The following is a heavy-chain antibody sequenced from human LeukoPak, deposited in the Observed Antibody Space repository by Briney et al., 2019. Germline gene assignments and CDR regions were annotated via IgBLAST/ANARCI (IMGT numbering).Heavy chain of an antibody. V-gene: IGHV3-30-3*01. CDR3: AKKNYHRFDY. J-gene: IGHJ4*02. D-gene: IGHD3-10*01. CDR1: GFTFNIYG. Sequence: PGGSLRLSCAASGFTFNIYGMHWVRQAPGKGLESVAIISFDGSKKYYADSVKGRFTISRDNSKNTLYLQMNSLRAEDTALYYCAKKNYHRFDYWGQGTLVIVSS. CDR2: ISFDGSKK.